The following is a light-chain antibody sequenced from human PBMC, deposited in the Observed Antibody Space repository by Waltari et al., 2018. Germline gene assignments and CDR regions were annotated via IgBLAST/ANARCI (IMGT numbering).Light chain of an antibody. CDR3: QQSYSTPWT. Sequence: IEMTQSPSSLSASVGDRVTITCRASQSIGGNLNWYQQTPGRAPKVLIYAASSVQSGVPSRFSGRGSGTDFTLTISSLQPEDFATYYCQQSYSTPWTFGQGTKVEIK. J-gene: IGKJ1*01. V-gene: IGKV1-39*01. CDR2: AAS. CDR1: QSIGGN.